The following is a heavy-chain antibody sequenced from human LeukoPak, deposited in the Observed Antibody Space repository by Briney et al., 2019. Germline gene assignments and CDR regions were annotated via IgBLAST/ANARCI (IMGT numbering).Heavy chain of an antibody. CDR3: ARVQDTAMGPAYYYGMDV. V-gene: IGHV1-2*02. CDR1: GYTFTGYY. J-gene: IGHJ6*02. CDR2: INPNSGGT. Sequence: ASVKVSCKASGYTFTGYYMHWVRQAPGQGLEWMGWINPNSGGTNYAQKFQGRVTMTRDTSISTAYMELSRLRSDDTAVYYCARVQDTAMGPAYYYGMDVWGQGTLVTVSS. D-gene: IGHD5-18*01.